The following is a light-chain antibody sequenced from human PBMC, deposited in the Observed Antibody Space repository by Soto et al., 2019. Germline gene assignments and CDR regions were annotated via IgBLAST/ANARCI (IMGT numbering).Light chain of an antibody. CDR1: SSDVGTYNY. Sequence: QSALTQSASVSGSPGQSITISCTGTSSDVGTYNYVSWYQQHPGKAPKLMIYEVSNRPSGVSNRFSGSKSGNTASLTISGLQAEDEADYYCSSYTISSTLVFGGGTKLTVL. CDR2: EVS. J-gene: IGLJ3*02. CDR3: SSYTISSTLV. V-gene: IGLV2-14*01.